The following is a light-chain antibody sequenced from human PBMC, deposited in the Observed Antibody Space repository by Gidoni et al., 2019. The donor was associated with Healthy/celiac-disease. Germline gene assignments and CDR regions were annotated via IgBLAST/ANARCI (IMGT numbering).Light chain of an antibody. Sequence: IQTTQSPSSLSASVGHRATITCRASQGISNYFAWYQQKPGKVPKLLFYAASTLQSGVPSRFRGSGSGTDFTLTISSLQPEDVATYYCQKYNSAPLTFGGGTKVEFK. CDR1: QGISNY. CDR2: AAS. J-gene: IGKJ4*01. CDR3: QKYNSAPLT. V-gene: IGKV1-27*01.